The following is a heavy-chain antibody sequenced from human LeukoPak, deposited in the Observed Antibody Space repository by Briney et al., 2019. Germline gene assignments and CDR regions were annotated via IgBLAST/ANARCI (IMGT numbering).Heavy chain of an antibody. J-gene: IGHJ4*02. CDR2: MSYDGSNG. D-gene: IGHD3-22*01. V-gene: IGHV3-30*18. CDR3: AKVYVDDSSGYPY. CDR1: GFTFSRYG. Sequence: PGRSLRLSCAASGFTFSRYGMHWVRQAPGKGLEWVAVMSYDGSNGEYADSVKDRFTISRDNSKNTLYLQMNSLRAEDTAVYYCAKVYVDDSSGYPYWGQGTLVTVSS.